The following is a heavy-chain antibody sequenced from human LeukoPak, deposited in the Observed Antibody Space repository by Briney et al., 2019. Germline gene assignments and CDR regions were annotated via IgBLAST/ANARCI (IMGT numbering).Heavy chain of an antibody. CDR2: ISAYNGNT. J-gene: IGHJ6*02. CDR3: ARVWGGTIDAPFPYYYYGMDV. V-gene: IGHV1-18*01. D-gene: IGHD1-7*01. CDR1: GYTFTSYG. Sequence: GASVKVSCKASGYTFTSYGIIWVRQAPGQGLEWMGWISAYNGNTNYAQKFQGRVTMTRSTSISTAYMELSSLRSEDTAVYYCARVWGGTIDAPFPYYYYGMDVWGQGTTVTVSS.